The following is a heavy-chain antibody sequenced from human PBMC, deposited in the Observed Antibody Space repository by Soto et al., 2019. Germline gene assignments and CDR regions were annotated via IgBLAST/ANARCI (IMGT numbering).Heavy chain of an antibody. CDR2: ISSSSSTI. D-gene: IGHD4-17*01. CDR3: ARGPERDYGAYPNWFDP. J-gene: IGHJ5*02. V-gene: IGHV3-48*01. CDR1: GFTFSSYS. Sequence: EVQLVESGGGLVQPGGSLRLSCAASGFTFSSYSMNWVRQAPGQGLEWVSYISSSSSTIYYADSVKGRFTISRDNAKNSLYLQMNSLRAEDTAVYYCARGPERDYGAYPNWFDPWGQGTLVTVSS.